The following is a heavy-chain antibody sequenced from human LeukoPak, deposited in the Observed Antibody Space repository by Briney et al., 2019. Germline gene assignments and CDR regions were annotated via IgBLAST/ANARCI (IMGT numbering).Heavy chain of an antibody. D-gene: IGHD6-13*01. CDR1: GFTFSSYA. CDR2: MSGSGGST. CDR3: AKDSGVWGFDT. Sequence: PGGSLRLSCAASGFTFSSYAMSWVRQPPGKGLEWVSAMSGSGGSTFYADSVKGRFTISRDNSKNTLYLQMNSLRAEDLAVYYCAKDSGVWGFDTWGQGTLVTVSS. J-gene: IGHJ5*02. V-gene: IGHV3-23*01.